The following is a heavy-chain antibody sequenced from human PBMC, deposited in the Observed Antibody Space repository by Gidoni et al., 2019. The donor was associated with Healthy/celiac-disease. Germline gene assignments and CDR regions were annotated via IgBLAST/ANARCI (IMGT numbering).Heavy chain of an antibody. D-gene: IGHD3-16*01. Sequence: QVQLQASGPGLAKPSQTPSLTCPVSAGSISSGGYYWSWIRQHPGKGLEWIGYIYYSGSTYYNPSLKSRVTISVDTSKNQFSLKLSSVTAADTAVYYCARGVGGVINYWGQGTLVTVSS. CDR1: AGSISSGGYY. J-gene: IGHJ4*02. CDR3: ARGVGGVINY. CDR2: IYYSGST. V-gene: IGHV4-31*03.